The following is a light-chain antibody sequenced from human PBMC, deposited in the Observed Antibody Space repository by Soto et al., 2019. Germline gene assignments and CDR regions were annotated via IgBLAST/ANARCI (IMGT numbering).Light chain of an antibody. CDR1: SSYVGGYNY. J-gene: IGLJ1*01. V-gene: IGLV2-14*01. CDR3: SSYRRGSTYV. Sequence: QSALTQPASVSGSPGQSITVSCTGTSSYVGGYNYVSWYQQHPGKAPRLMIYDVTNRPSGVSNRFSGSKSGNTASPTISWLQAEDEADYYCSSYRRGSTYVFGTGTKVTVL. CDR2: DVT.